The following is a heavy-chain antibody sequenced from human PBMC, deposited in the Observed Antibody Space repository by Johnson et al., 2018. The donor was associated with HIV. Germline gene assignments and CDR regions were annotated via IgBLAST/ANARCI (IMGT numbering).Heavy chain of an antibody. CDR2: IYNDGSRT. V-gene: IGHV3-74*03. J-gene: IGHJ3*01. CDR3: AKVDCGGDTCAGYDPFDL. Sequence: VQLVESGGGLVQPGGSLRLSCAASGFAFRTYWMVWVRQVPGKRPVWVARIYNDGSRTTYADSVRGRFTLSRHTAKYTVDLQMNSLRVEDTAVYYCAKVDCGGDTCAGYDPFDLWGQGTLVTVSS. CDR1: GFAFRTYW. D-gene: IGHD2-21*01.